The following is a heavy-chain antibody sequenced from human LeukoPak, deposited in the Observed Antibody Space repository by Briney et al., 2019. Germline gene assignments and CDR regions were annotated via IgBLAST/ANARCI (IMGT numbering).Heavy chain of an antibody. J-gene: IGHJ5*02. CDR2: IYTGGST. CDR1: GFSVRSNY. V-gene: IGHV3-53*01. CDR3: ARVEIGWFDP. Sequence: GGSLRLSCAASGFSVRSNYMSWVRQAPGKGLEWVSVIYTGGSTYYADSVKDRFTISRDNSKNTLYLQMNSLRAEGTAVYYCARVEIGWFDPWGQGTLVTVSS.